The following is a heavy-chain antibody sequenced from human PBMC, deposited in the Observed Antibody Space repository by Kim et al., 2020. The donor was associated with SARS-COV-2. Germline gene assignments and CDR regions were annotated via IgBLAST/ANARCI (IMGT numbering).Heavy chain of an antibody. J-gene: IGHJ4*02. CDR2: IYSGGSST. V-gene: IGHV3-23*03. CDR1: GFTFSSYA. CDR3: AKDRYYFDY. Sequence: GGSLRLSCAASGFTFSSYAMSWVRQAPGKGLEWVSVIYSGGSSTYYADSVKGRFTISRDNSKNTLYLQMNSLRAEDTAVYYCAKDRYYFDYWCQGTLVTV.